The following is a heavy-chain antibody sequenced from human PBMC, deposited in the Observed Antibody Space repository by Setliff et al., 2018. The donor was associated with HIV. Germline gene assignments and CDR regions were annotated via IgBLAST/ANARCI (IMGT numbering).Heavy chain of an antibody. J-gene: IGHJ4*02. CDR1: GGSISGYY. V-gene: IGHV4-59*01. Sequence: SETLSLTCTVXGGSISGYYWSWIRQPPGKGLEWIGYIYYRGSTDYNPSLKSRVTISIDTSKNQFSLKLSSVTAADTAVYYCARSVDTTLVPAYYFDYWGQGTLVTVSS. CDR2: IYYRGST. D-gene: IGHD5-18*01. CDR3: ARSVDTTLVPAYYFDY.